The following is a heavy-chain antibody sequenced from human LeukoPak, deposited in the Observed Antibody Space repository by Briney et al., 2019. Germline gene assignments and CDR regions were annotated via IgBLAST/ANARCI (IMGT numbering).Heavy chain of an antibody. CDR3: ARGTILIDY. CDR1: GCSISSSGYY. J-gene: IGHJ4*02. Sequence: SETLSLTCIVSGCSISSSGYYWGWLRQPPGKGLEWIGSIYYSGTTYYNPSLNSRVTISVDTSKNQFSLKLSSVIAADTAVYYCARGTILIDYWGQGTLVTVSS. D-gene: IGHD3-9*01. CDR2: IYYSGTT. V-gene: IGHV4-39*01.